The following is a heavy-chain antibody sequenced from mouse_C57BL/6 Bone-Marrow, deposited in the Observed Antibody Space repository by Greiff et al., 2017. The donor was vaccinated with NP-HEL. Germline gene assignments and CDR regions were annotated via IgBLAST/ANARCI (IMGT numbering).Heavy chain of an antibody. Sequence: QVQLQQPGAELVKPGASVKLSCKASGYTFTSYWMQWVKQRPGQGLEWIGEIDPSDSYTNYNQKFKGKATLTVDTSSSTAYMQLSSLTSEDSAVYYCARRRIPQPSPYYGNYEDYWGKGTTLTVSS. D-gene: IGHD2-10*01. V-gene: IGHV1-50*01. CDR3: ARRRIPQPSPYYGNYEDY. CDR2: IDPSDSYT. CDR1: GYTFTSYW. J-gene: IGHJ2*01.